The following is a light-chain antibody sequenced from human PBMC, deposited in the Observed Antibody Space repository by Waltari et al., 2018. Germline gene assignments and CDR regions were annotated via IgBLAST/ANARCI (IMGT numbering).Light chain of an antibody. Sequence: IVITPSQNCLPVSLGERALNTCKSSETIFYTTTNKNYLAWYQQKSGQPPKLLIYWASTRESGVPDRFSGSGSGTDFTLTIRSLQAEDVAVYYCQQYHKSPQTFGQGTKVELK. CDR1: ETIFYTTTNKNY. CDR3: QQYHKSPQT. V-gene: IGKV4-1*01. J-gene: IGKJ1*01. CDR2: WAS.